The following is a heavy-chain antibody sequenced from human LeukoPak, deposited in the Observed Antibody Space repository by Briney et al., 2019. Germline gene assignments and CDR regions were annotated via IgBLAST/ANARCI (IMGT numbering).Heavy chain of an antibody. Sequence: GGSLRLSCAASGLTFSSYAMHWVRQAPGKGLEWVAVISDDGSNKYYADSVKGRFIISRDNAKKSLYLQMNSLRAEDTAVYYCARSELGYNYYYMDVWGKGTTVTISS. D-gene: IGHD3-10*01. J-gene: IGHJ6*03. CDR2: ISDDGSNK. CDR1: GLTFSSYA. CDR3: ARSELGYNYYYMDV. V-gene: IGHV3-30*04.